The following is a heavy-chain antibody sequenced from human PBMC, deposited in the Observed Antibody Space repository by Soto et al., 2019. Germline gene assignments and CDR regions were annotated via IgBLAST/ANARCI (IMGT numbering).Heavy chain of an antibody. CDR2: TYYRSEWFS. D-gene: IGHD2-21*02. CDR1: GDSVSSNTAA. J-gene: IGHJ4*02. V-gene: IGHV6-1*01. CDR3: VRADYCGVGVCYHY. Sequence: QTLSLTCAISGDSVSSNTAAWKWIRQSPSRGLQWLGRTYYRSEWFSDYAVSVQSRILITPDTSMNQFSLHLTSVTPEDTAVYYCVRADYCGVGVCYHYWGQGTPVTVSS.